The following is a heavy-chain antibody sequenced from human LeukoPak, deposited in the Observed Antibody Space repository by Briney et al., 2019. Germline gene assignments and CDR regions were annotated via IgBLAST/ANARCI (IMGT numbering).Heavy chain of an antibody. Sequence: GGSLRLSCAASGFTVSSIHMVWVRQAPGKGLEWVSVTYTGGNSYYADSVKGRFIISRDISKNTLYLQMNSLRAEDSALYHCARGGRGSAAVVAPRSFDIWGQGTMVTVSS. CDR3: ARGGRGSAAVVAPRSFDI. CDR2: TYTGGNS. CDR1: GFTVSSIH. D-gene: IGHD3-22*01. J-gene: IGHJ3*02. V-gene: IGHV3-53*01.